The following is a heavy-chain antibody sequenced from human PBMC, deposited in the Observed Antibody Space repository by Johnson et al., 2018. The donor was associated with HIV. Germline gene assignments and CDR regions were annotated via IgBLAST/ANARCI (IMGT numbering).Heavy chain of an antibody. J-gene: IGHJ3*02. CDR3: AREGAWEVRPGAFDI. Sequence: VQLVESGGGLIQPGGSLRLSCAASGFTVSSNYMSWVRQAPGKGLEWVSDINWNGGSTGYADSVKGRFTISRDNAKNSLYLQMNSLRAEDTALYYCAREGAWEVRPGAFDIWGQGTMVTVSS. D-gene: IGHD1-26*01. V-gene: IGHV3-20*04. CDR1: GFTVSSNY. CDR2: INWNGGST.